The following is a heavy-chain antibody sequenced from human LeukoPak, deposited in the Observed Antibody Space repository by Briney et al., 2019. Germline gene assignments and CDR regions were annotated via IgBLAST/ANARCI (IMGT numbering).Heavy chain of an antibody. CDR2: IFYDGSNK. V-gene: IGHV3-30*04. Sequence: GGSLRLSCTASGFIFSNYAMHWVRQAPGKGLEWVAVIFYDGSNKYYADSVKGRFTISRDNSKNTLYLQMNSLRTEDTAVYYCLPDWFDPWAREPWSPSPQ. J-gene: IGHJ5*02. CDR3: LPDWFDP. CDR1: GFIFSNYA.